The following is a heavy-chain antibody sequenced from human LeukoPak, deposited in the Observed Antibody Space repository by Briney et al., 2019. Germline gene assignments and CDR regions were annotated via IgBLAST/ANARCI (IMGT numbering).Heavy chain of an antibody. CDR3: ARVPRQLRFCAQNYYGMDV. V-gene: IGHV4-30-4*01. J-gene: IGHJ6*02. Sequence: NASETLCLTCTVSGGSISSGDYYWSWIRQPPGQGLAWVGSIYYSRSNYYNPALKSRVTISVATSKNQFSLKQSSVTAADTAVYYCARVPRQLRFCAQNYYGMDVWGQGTTVTVSS. D-gene: IGHD3-3*01. CDR2: IYYSRSN. CDR1: GGSISSGDYY.